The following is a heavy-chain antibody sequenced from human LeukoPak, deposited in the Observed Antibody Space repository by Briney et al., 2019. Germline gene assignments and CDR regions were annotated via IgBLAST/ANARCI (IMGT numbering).Heavy chain of an antibody. CDR1: GFTFSSYA. D-gene: IGHD2-21*02. CDR3: ARDNSPWLTARYFDY. Sequence: GGSLRLSCAASGFTFSSYAMHWVRQAPGKGLEWVAVISYDGSNKYYADSVKGRFTISRDNSRNTLYLQMNSLRAEDTAVYYCARDNSPWLTARYFDYWGQGTLVTVSS. J-gene: IGHJ4*02. CDR2: ISYDGSNK. V-gene: IGHV3-30-3*01.